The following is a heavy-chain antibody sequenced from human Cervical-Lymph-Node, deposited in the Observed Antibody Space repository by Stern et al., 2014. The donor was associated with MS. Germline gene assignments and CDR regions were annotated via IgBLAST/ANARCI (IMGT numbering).Heavy chain of an antibody. V-gene: IGHV1-18*01. CDR3: ARDKMHAFDY. CDR1: GYTFTSYG. D-gene: IGHD2-8*01. Sequence: VQLVESGTEVKKPGASLIVSCKASGYTFTSYGISWVRQAPGQGLEWVGWISADSGTTKYAQNLRDRITLTRDTSTGTAYMELRTLRSEDTAVYYCARDKMHAFDYWGKGTLVSVSS. J-gene: IGHJ4*02. CDR2: ISADSGTT.